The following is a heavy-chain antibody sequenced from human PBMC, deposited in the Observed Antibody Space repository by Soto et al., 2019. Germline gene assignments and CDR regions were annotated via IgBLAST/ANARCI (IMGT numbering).Heavy chain of an antibody. CDR2: IYPGDSDT. Sequence: XSLKISFKGSGYSFTSYWIGWVPQMPGKGLEWMGIIYPGDSDTRYSPSFQGQVTISADKSISTAYLQWSSLKASETAMYYCARIEYSSALRYYYGMDVWGQGTTVTVSS. CDR3: ARIEYSSALRYYYGMDV. V-gene: IGHV5-51*01. D-gene: IGHD6-6*01. J-gene: IGHJ6*02. CDR1: GYSFTSYW.